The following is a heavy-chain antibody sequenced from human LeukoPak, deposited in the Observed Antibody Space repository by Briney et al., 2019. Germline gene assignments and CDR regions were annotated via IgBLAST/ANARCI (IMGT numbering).Heavy chain of an antibody. Sequence: GGSLRLSCAASGFTFSSYAMSWVRQAPGKGLEWVSAISVSGGRTYYADSVKGRFTISRDNSMDTLYLQMNSLRADDTAVYYCAKGARWELPLDYWGQGTLVTVSS. J-gene: IGHJ4*02. V-gene: IGHV3-23*01. CDR1: GFTFSSYA. CDR2: ISVSGGRT. D-gene: IGHD1-26*01. CDR3: AKGARWELPLDY.